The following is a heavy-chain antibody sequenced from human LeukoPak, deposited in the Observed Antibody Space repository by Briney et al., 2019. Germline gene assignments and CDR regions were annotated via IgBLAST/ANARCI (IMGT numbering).Heavy chain of an antibody. J-gene: IGHJ6*02. CDR2: IYYSGST. Sequence: PSETLSLTCTVSGGSISSGGYYWSWIRQHPGKGLEWIGYIYYSGSTYYNPSLKSRVTISVDTSKNQFSLKLSSVTAADTAVYYCARDRGGGSSWYGGGMDVWGQGTTVTVSS. CDR3: ARDRGGGSSWYGGGMDV. CDR1: GGSISSGGYY. D-gene: IGHD6-13*01. V-gene: IGHV4-31*03.